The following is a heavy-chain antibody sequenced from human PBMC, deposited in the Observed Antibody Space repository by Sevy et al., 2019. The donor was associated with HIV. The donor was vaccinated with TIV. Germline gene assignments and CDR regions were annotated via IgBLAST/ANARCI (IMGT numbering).Heavy chain of an antibody. J-gene: IGHJ4*02. CDR3: AGGNAWGRGYS. CDR1: GGSITSLY. D-gene: IGHD1-26*01. Sequence: SETLSLTCTVSGGSITSLYWNWIRQPPGKGLEWIANIYYNGHINYNPSLKSRVTLSLDTSKNQFSLGLSSVTAADTAKYYCAGGNAWGRGYSWGQGTLVTVSS. CDR2: IYYNGHI. V-gene: IGHV4-59*08.